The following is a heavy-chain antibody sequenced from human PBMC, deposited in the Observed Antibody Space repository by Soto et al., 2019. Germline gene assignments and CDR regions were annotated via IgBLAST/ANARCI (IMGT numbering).Heavy chain of an antibody. Sequence: QVQLVQSGAEVKKPGASVKVSCKASGYTFTGYYMHWVRQAPGQGLEWMGWINPNSGGTNYAQKFQGWVTMTRDTSISTAYMELSRLRSDDTAVYYCARDAIAAAGTSVYYWYYGMDVWGQGTTVTVSS. D-gene: IGHD6-13*01. J-gene: IGHJ6*02. CDR3: ARDAIAAAGTSVYYWYYGMDV. V-gene: IGHV1-2*04. CDR1: GYTFTGYY. CDR2: INPNSGGT.